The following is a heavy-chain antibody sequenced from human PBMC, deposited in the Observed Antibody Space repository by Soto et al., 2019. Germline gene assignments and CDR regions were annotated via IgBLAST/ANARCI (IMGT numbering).Heavy chain of an antibody. Sequence: PSETLSLTCTVSGGSISSYYWSWIRQPPGKGLEWIGYIYYSGSTNYNPSLKSRVTISVDTSKNQFSLKLSSVTAADTAAYYCARTGLDYYDSSGYPYYFDYWGQGTLVTVSS. CDR3: ARTGLDYYDSSGYPYYFDY. V-gene: IGHV4-59*01. D-gene: IGHD3-22*01. J-gene: IGHJ4*02. CDR2: IYYSGST. CDR1: GGSISSYY.